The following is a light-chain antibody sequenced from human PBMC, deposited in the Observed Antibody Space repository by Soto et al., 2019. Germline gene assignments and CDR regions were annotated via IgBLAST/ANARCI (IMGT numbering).Light chain of an antibody. J-gene: IGKJ5*01. CDR2: GAS. CDR1: QGISSY. V-gene: IGKV1-8*01. Sequence: AIRMTQSPSSLSASTGDRVTITCRASQGISSYLAWYQQKPGKAPNLLIYGASTLQSGVPSRFSGSGSGTDFALTISSLQSEDVALYYCQQYSNWPPAITFGQGTRLEIK. CDR3: QQYSNWPPAIT.